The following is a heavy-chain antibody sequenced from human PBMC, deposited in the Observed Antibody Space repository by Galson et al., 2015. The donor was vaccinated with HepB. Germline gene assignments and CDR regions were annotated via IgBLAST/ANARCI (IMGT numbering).Heavy chain of an antibody. J-gene: IGHJ4*02. CDR3: ARGRRITIFGVEHPDY. CDR1: GFTFSSYW. D-gene: IGHD3-3*01. Sequence: SLRLSCAASGFTFSSYWMHWVRQAPGKGLVWVSRINSDGSSTSYADSVKGRFTISRDNAKNTLYLQMNSLRAEDTAVYYCARGRRITIFGVEHPDYWGQGTLVTVSS. CDR2: INSDGSST. V-gene: IGHV3-74*01.